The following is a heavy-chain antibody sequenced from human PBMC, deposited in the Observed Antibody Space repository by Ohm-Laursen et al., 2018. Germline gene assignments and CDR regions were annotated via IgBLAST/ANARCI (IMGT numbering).Heavy chain of an antibody. J-gene: IGHJ4*02. D-gene: IGHD1-7*01. Sequence: TLSLTCTVYGESFSGSYCSWIRQPPGKGLEWIGEINHRGTTNYKSSLKSRVTISVDTSKNQLPLELTSVTAADTAVYYCVRGGPGGTPDDYWGQGTLVTVSS. CDR2: INHRGTT. CDR1: GESFSGSY. V-gene: IGHV4-34*01. CDR3: VRGGPGGTPDDY.